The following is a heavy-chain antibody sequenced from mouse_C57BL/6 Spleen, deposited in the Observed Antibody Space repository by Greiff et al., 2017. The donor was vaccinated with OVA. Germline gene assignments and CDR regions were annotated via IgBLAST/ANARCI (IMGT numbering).Heavy chain of an antibody. D-gene: IGHD2-5*01. Sequence: VQLQQSGAELVKPGASVKLSCKASGYTFTSYWMHWVKQRPGQGLEWIGMIHPNSGSTNYNEKFKSKATLTVDKSSSTAYMQLSSLTSEDSAVYYCARSSHYSSNYEAWFAYWGQGTLVTVSA. CDR3: ARSSHYSSNYEAWFAY. J-gene: IGHJ3*01. V-gene: IGHV1-64*01. CDR2: IHPNSGST. CDR1: GYTFTSYW.